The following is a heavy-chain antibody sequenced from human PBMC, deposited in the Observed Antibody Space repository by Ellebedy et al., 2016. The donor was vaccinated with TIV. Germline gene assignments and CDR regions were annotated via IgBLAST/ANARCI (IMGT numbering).Heavy chain of an antibody. CDR1: GFTFSSYS. V-gene: IGHV3-15*01. CDR3: TTDPPILWWYDYYYGMDV. CDR2: IKSKTDGGTT. D-gene: IGHD2-21*01. J-gene: IGHJ6*02. Sequence: GESLKISXAASGFTFSSYSMNWVRQAPGKGLEWVGRIKSKTDGGTTDYAAPVKGRFTISRDDSKNTLYLQMNSLKTEDTAVYYCTTDPPILWWYDYYYGMDVWGQGTTVTVSS.